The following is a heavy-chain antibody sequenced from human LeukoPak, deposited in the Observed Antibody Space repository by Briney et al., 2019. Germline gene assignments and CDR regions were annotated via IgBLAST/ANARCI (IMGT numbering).Heavy chain of an antibody. CDR3: ARGSSLGHFDY. CDR1: GFTFSSYS. Sequence: GGSLRLSCAASGFTFSSYSMNWVRQAPGKGLEWVSYISSSSSTIYYADSVKGRFTISRDNAKNLLYLQMNSLRAEDTAVYYCARGSSLGHFDYWGQGTLVTVSS. D-gene: IGHD6-19*01. V-gene: IGHV3-48*04. CDR2: ISSSSSTI. J-gene: IGHJ4*02.